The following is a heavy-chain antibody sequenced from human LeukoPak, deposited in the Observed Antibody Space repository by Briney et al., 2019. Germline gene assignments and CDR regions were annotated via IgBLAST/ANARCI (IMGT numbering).Heavy chain of an antibody. CDR3: ARTYDSPGYYSPDYYYMDV. V-gene: IGHV4-4*07. CDR2: ICTSGST. Sequence: SESLSLTYTVSGGSISTYCWSWIRQPAGKGLEWIGHICTSGSTNYNPSLKRRVTISVDTSNNEFSLKLNSVTAADTAVYYCARTYDSPGYYSPDYYYMDVWGKGTTVTISS. J-gene: IGHJ6*03. CDR1: GGSISTYC. D-gene: IGHD3-22*01.